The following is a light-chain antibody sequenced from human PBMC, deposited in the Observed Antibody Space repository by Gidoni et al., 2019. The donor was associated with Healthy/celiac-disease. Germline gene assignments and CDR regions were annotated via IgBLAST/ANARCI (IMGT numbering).Light chain of an antibody. CDR3: QQYGSSPRT. J-gene: IGKJ1*01. CDR2: GAS. V-gene: IGKV3-20*01. CDR1: QSVSSSY. Sequence: VLTQSPGTLSLSPGERATLSCRASQSVSSSYLAWSQQKPGQAPRLLIYGASSRATGIPDRFSGSGSGTDFTLTISRLEPEDFAVYYCQQYGSSPRTCXXXTKVEIK.